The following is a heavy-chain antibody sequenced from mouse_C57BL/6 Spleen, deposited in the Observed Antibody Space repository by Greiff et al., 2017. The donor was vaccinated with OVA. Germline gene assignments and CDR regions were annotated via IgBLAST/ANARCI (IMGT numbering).Heavy chain of an antibody. Sequence: VQLQESGPELVKPGASVKLSCKASGYTFTSYDINWVKQRPGQGLEWIGWIYPRDGSTKYNEKFKGKATLTVDTSSSTAYVELHRLTSEDSAVYFCARSYYGSSYDWFAYWGQGTLVTVSA. V-gene: IGHV1-85*01. CDR1: GYTFTSYD. CDR3: ARSYYGSSYDWFAY. CDR2: IYPRDGST. J-gene: IGHJ3*01. D-gene: IGHD1-1*01.